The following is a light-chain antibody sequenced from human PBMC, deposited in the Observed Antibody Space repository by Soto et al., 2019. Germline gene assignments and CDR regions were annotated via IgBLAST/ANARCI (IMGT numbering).Light chain of an antibody. Sequence: IQLTQSPSSLSASVGDRVTVTCRASQGIGTYLVWYQQKSGKAPTVLIYASSTLQTGVPSRFSGSGSGTEFSLTITSLQPEDFATYYCQQLFDSPITFGQGTRLEI. CDR3: QQLFDSPIT. CDR2: ASS. V-gene: IGKV1-9*01. J-gene: IGKJ5*01. CDR1: QGIGTY.